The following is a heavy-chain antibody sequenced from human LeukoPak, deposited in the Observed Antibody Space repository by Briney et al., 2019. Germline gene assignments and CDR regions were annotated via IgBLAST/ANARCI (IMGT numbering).Heavy chain of an antibody. CDR3: ARVTSYYDFWSGHIGDTVPYYFDY. D-gene: IGHD3-3*01. CDR1: GGTFSSYA. V-gene: IGHV1-69*05. CDR2: IIPIFGTA. J-gene: IGHJ4*02. Sequence: SVKVSCKASGGTFSSYAISWVRQAPGQGLEWMGGIIPIFGTANYAQKFQGRVTITTDESTSTAYMELSSLRSEDTAVYYCARVTSYYDFWSGHIGDTVPYYFDYWGQGTLVTVSS.